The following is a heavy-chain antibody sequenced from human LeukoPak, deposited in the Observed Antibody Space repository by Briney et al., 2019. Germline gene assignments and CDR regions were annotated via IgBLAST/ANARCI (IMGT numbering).Heavy chain of an antibody. V-gene: IGHV1-2*02. CDR2: INPNSGGT. CDR1: GYTFTAYY. J-gene: IGHJ4*02. Sequence: ASVKVSCKASGYTFTAYYRHWVRQAPGQGLEWMGWINPNSGGTNYAQKFQGRVTMTRDTSISTAYMELSRLRSDDTAVYYCARANRRIVVVPAAMPGDYWGQGTLVTVSS. CDR3: ARANRRIVVVPAAMPGDY. D-gene: IGHD2-2*01.